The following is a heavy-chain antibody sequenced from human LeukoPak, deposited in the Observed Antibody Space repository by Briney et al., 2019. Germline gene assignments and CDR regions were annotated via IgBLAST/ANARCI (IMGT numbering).Heavy chain of an antibody. CDR2: VYYSGST. V-gene: IGHV4-59*08. CDR1: GASISGYY. CDR3: ARVNGVLDAFDI. J-gene: IGHJ3*02. D-gene: IGHD2-8*01. Sequence: SETLSLTCTVSGASISGYYWSWIRQPPGKGLEWIGFVYYSGSTNYSPSLKSRATISIDTSKNQISLRLSSVTAADTAVYYCARVNGVLDAFDIWGQGTMVTVSS.